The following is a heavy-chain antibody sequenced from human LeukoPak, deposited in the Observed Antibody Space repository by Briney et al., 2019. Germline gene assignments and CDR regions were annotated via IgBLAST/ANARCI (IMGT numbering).Heavy chain of an antibody. CDR3: ARFGRSSGSYRLKGFIDY. Sequence: SETLSLTCAVYGGSFSGYYWSWIRQPPGKGLEWIGEINHSGSTYYNPSLKSRVTISVDTSKNQFSLKLSSVTAADTAVYYCARFGRSSGSYRLKGFIDYWGQGTLVTVSS. V-gene: IGHV4-34*01. J-gene: IGHJ4*02. D-gene: IGHD3-10*01. CDR1: GGSFSGYY. CDR2: INHSGST.